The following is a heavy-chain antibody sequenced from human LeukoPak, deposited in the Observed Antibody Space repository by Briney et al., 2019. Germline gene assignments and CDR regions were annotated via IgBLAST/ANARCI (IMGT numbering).Heavy chain of an antibody. CDR2: IYSGGST. J-gene: IGHJ4*02. Sequence: GGSLRLSCAASGFTFSSYGMHWVRQAPGKGLEWVSVIYSGGSTYYADSVKGRFTISRDNSKNTLYLQMNSLRAEDTAVYYCARDNYDILTGYHLDYWGQGTLVTVSS. CDR3: ARDNYDILTGYHLDY. CDR1: GFTFSSYG. V-gene: IGHV3-66*01. D-gene: IGHD3-9*01.